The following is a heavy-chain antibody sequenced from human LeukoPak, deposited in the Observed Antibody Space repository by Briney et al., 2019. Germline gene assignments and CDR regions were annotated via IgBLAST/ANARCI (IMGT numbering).Heavy chain of an antibody. CDR2: IRYDGSNK. D-gene: IGHD3-10*01. Sequence: PGGSLRLSCAASGFTFSSYGMHWVRQAPGKGLEWVAFIRYDGSNKYYADSVKGRFTISRDNAKNSLYLQMNSLRAEDTALYYCAKDMMVRGVIQYNWFDPWDQGTLVTVSS. CDR1: GFTFSSYG. CDR3: AKDMMVRGVIQYNWFDP. V-gene: IGHV3-30*02. J-gene: IGHJ5*02.